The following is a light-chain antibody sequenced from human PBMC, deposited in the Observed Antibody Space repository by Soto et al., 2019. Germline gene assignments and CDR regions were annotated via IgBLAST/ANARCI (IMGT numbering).Light chain of an antibody. V-gene: IGLV2-14*01. CDR3: SSYTTSSTPLYV. CDR1: SSDVGTNNY. Sequence: ALAQPASVSWSPGQSIAISCTGTSSDVGTNNYVSWYQQHPGKAPKLIIYDVSNRPSGVSDRFSGSKSGNTASLTISGLQAEDEADYYCSSYTTSSTPLYVFGTGTKVTVL. J-gene: IGLJ1*01. CDR2: DVS.